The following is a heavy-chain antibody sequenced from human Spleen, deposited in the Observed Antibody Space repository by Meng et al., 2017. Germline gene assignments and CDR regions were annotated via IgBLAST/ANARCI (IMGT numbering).Heavy chain of an antibody. D-gene: IGHD5/OR15-5a*01. Sequence: QVQLQQWGAGLLKPSETLSLTCAVYGGSFSDYYWSWTRQPPGKGLEWIGEINHRGNTNYNSFLESRVTISVDTSQNSLSLKLSSVTAADSAVYYCARVSGYSVRIYLDYWGQGTLVTVSS. V-gene: IGHV4-34*01. CDR3: ARVSGYSVRIYLDY. CDR1: GGSFSDYY. J-gene: IGHJ4*02. CDR2: INHRGNT.